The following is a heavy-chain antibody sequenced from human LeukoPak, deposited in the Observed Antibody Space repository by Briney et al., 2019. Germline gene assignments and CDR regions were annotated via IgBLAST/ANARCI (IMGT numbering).Heavy chain of an antibody. J-gene: IGHJ5*02. Sequence: GGSLRLSCAAFGFTFSSYSMNWVRQAPGKGLEWVSSITSSSYIYYADSVKGRFTISRDNAKNSLYLQMNSLRAEDTAVYYCARGGLRGNWFDPWGQGTLVTVSS. D-gene: IGHD5/OR15-5a*01. CDR3: ARGGLRGNWFDP. V-gene: IGHV3-21*01. CDR2: ITSSSYI. CDR1: GFTFSSYS.